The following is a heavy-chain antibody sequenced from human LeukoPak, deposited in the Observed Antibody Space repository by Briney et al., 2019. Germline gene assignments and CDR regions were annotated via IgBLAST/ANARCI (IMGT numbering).Heavy chain of an antibody. CDR3: ARSLRVRGVPDYMDV. CDR1: GFTFSGSA. D-gene: IGHD3-10*02. J-gene: IGHJ6*03. Sequence: PGGSLRLSCAASGFTFSGSAMHWVRQASGKGLEWVGRIRSKANSYATAYAASVKGRFTISRDDSKNTAYLQMNSLKTEDTAVYYCARSLRVRGVPDYMDVWGKGTTVIISS. CDR2: IRSKANSYAT. V-gene: IGHV3-73*01.